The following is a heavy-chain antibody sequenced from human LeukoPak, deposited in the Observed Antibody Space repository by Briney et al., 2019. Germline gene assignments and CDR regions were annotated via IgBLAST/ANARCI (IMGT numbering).Heavy chain of an antibody. V-gene: IGHV1-2*02. CDR1: GYTFTGYY. CDR2: INPNSGGT. Sequence: GASVKVSCNASGYTFTGYYMHWVRQAPGQGLEWMGWINPNSGGTNYAQKFQGRVTMTRDTSISPAYMELSRLRSDDTAVYYCARQVYCSSTSCYDAFDIWGQGTMVTVSS. J-gene: IGHJ3*02. CDR3: ARQVYCSSTSCYDAFDI. D-gene: IGHD2-2*01.